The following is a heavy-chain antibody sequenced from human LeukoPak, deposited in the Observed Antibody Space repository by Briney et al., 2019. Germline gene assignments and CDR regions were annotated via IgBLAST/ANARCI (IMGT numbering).Heavy chain of an antibody. Sequence: PGGSLRLSCAASGFAFSSFAMGWVRQSLGKGLEWLSTINGGGNTTFYADSVQGRFTISRDNSKNTLYLHMDSLRPDDTAIYYCTKELHAAVAVADYYYFYMDVWGRGTAVTVSS. CDR1: GFAFSSFA. CDR3: TKELHAAVAVADYYYFYMDV. J-gene: IGHJ6*03. CDR2: INGGGNTT. V-gene: IGHV3-23*01. D-gene: IGHD6-19*01.